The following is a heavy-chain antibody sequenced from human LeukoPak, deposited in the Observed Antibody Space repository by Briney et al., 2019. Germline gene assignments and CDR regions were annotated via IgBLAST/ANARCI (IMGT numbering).Heavy chain of an antibody. CDR1: GFTFSSYE. V-gene: IGHV3-48*03. CDR2: ISSSGSTI. J-gene: IGHJ4*02. D-gene: IGHD6-13*01. CDR3: ARGRSWRLNDY. Sequence: GGSLRLSCAASGFTFSSYEMNWVRQAPGKGLEWVSYISSSGSTIYYADSVKGGFTISRHNAKNSLYLQMNSLRAEDTAVYYCARGRSWRLNDYWGQGTLVTVSS.